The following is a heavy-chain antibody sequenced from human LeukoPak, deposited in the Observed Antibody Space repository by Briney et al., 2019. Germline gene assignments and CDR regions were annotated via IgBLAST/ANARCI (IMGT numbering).Heavy chain of an antibody. CDR1: GGSISSYY. CDR2: MYYSGST. D-gene: IGHD2-2*01. CDR3: ATTADQLTPLGY. V-gene: IGHV4-59*01. J-gene: IGHJ4*02. Sequence: PSETLSLTCTVSGGSISSYYWSWIRQPPGNGLEWIGYMYYSGSTNYNPSLKSRVTISLDTSNNQFSLKLTSVTAADTAVYYCATTADQLTPLGYWGQGTLVTVSS.